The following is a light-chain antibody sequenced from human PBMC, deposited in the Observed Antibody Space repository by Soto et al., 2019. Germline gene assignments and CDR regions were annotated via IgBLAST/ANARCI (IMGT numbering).Light chain of an antibody. CDR2: AAS. CDR3: QQLNSYVFT. CDR1: QDVSRF. V-gene: IGKV1-9*01. J-gene: IGKJ3*01. Sequence: DIQLTQSPSFLSASVGDRVTISCRASQDVSRFLAWYQQKPGKAPNLLIYAASTLQSGVPSRFSGSGSGTEFTLTISSLQPGDFATYYCQQLNSYVFTFGPGTKVDIK.